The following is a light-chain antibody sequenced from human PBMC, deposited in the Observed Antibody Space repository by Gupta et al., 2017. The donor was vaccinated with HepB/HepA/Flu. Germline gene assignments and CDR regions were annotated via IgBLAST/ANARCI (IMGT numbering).Light chain of an antibody. CDR3: QQRYNWPLT. J-gene: IGKJ4*01. CDR2: GAS. Sequence: EIVLTQSPGTLSLSPGERATLSCRASQSISSFLVWYQQTPGQAPRLLIYGASNRATGIPARFSGSGSGTDFTLTISNREPEDFAVYYCQQRYNWPLTFGGGTKVEIK. CDR1: QSISSF. V-gene: IGKV3-11*01.